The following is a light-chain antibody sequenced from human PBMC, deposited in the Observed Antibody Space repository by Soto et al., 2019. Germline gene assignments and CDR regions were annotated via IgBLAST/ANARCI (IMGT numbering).Light chain of an antibody. V-gene: IGKV3-15*01. CDR2: GAS. CDR1: QSVTSN. J-gene: IGKJ1*01. CDR3: QQYNDWPRT. Sequence: EIVMTQSPATLSVSPGERATLSCRASQSVTSNLAWYQQKSGQAPRLLICGASTRATGIPARFSGSGSGTEFTLTISSLQSEDFAVYYCQQYNDWPRTFGQGTKVDIK.